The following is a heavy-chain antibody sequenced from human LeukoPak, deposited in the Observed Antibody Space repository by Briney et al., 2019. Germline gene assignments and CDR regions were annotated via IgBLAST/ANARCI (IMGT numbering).Heavy chain of an antibody. CDR2: ICDNGHT. Sequence: PSETLSLTCTFSGGSFSPAHWSWIRQPPGKGLEWIGVICDNGHTDYNPSLQSRVTISVDTPKRQFSLKLSSLAAADTAVYYCATGRDPYKTGHWGQGTLVTVSS. V-gene: IGHV4-59*01. D-gene: IGHD3-10*01. J-gene: IGHJ4*02. CDR3: ATGRDPYKTGH. CDR1: GGSFSPAH.